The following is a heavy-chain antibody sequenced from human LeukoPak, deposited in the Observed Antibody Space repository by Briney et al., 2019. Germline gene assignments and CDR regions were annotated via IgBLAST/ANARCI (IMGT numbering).Heavy chain of an antibody. CDR3: ARGVRGYFDY. V-gene: IGHV4-31*03. Sequence: PSETLSLTCTVSGFSISSGGYDWRWLRQHPGKGLEWIGYIYYSGSTYYNPSLKSRFTISVDTSKNQFSLKLSSVTAADTAVYYCARGVRGYFDYWGQGTLVTVSS. D-gene: IGHD3-10*02. CDR1: GFSISSGGYD. CDR2: IYYSGST. J-gene: IGHJ4*02.